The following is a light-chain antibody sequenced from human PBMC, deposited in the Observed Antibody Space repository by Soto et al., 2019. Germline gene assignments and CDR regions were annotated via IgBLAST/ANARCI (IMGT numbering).Light chain of an antibody. Sequence: EIVLTQSPGTLSLSPGERATLSCRASQSVNSAYLAWYQQKPGQAPRLLIYGASNRAAGIPDRFSGSGSGTDFTLTISRLVPEDFAVYYCQQYAHSPPRLIFGGGTKVEIK. CDR3: QQYAHSPPRLI. J-gene: IGKJ4*01. CDR1: QSVNSAY. CDR2: GAS. V-gene: IGKV3-20*01.